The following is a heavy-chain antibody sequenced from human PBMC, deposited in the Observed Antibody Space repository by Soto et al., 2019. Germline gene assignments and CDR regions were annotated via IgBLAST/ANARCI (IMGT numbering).Heavy chain of an antibody. Sequence: QVQLVESGGGVVQPGRSLRLSCAASGFTFSSYGMHWVRQAPGKGLEWVAVIWYDGSNKYYADSVKGRFTISRDNSKNTMYLQMNSLRAEDKAVYYCASLTLWGSGSRRIYYFHYWGQGTLVTVSS. D-gene: IGHD3-10*01. CDR2: IWYDGSNK. CDR3: ASLTLWGSGSRRIYYFHY. J-gene: IGHJ4*02. V-gene: IGHV3-33*01. CDR1: GFTFSSYG.